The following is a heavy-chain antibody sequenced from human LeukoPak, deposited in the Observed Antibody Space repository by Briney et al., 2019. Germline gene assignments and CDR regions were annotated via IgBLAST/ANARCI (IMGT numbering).Heavy chain of an antibody. CDR3: ARGGYGGIENWFDP. J-gene: IGHJ5*02. CDR2: IIPILGIA. V-gene: IGHV1-69*04. D-gene: IGHD4-23*01. Sequence: ASVKVSCKASGGTFSSYAISWVRQAPGQGLEWMGRIIPILGIANYAQKFQGRVTITADKSTSTAYMELSSLRSEDTAVYYCARGGYGGIENWFDPWGQGTLVTVSS. CDR1: GGTFSSYA.